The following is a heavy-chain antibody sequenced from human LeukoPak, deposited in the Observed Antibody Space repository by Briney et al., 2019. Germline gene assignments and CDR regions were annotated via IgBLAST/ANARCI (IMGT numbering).Heavy chain of an antibody. V-gene: IGHV1-2*04. D-gene: IGHD4-23*01. CDR1: GYTFTGYY. CDR3: ARAPYGGNSRVDY. Sequence: ASVKVSCKASGYTFTGYYMHWVRQAPGQGLEWMGWINPNSGGTNYAQKFQGWVTMTRDTSISTAYMELSRLRSDDTAVYYCARAPYGGNSRVDYWGQGTLVTVSS. J-gene: IGHJ4*02. CDR2: INPNSGGT.